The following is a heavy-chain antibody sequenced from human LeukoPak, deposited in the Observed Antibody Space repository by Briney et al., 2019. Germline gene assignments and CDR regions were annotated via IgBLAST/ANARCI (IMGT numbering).Heavy chain of an antibody. J-gene: IGHJ6*02. CDR2: RFSHDGST. D-gene: IGHD3-10*01. CDR3: ARDSGNFHYGMDV. Sequence: ASVKVSCKTSGYSFNSHHVHWVRQAPGQGLEWMGVRFSHDGSTSNTQKFQGRITMTRDTSTSTVYVELSSLRSEDTAVYYCARDSGNFHYGMDVWGQGTTVIVSS. CDR1: GYSFNSHH. V-gene: IGHV1-46*02.